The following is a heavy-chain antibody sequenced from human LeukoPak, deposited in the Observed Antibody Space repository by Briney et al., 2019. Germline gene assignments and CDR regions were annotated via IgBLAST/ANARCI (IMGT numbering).Heavy chain of an antibody. CDR1: GGSFSGYY. CDR2: INHSGST. CDR3: ARMFRSSWYINWFDP. J-gene: IGHJ5*02. V-gene: IGHV4-34*01. D-gene: IGHD6-13*01. Sequence: PSETPSLTCAVYGGSFSGYYWSWIRQPPGKGLEWIGEINHSGSTSYNPSLKSRLTISVDTSKNQFSLKLNFVTAADTAMYYCARMFRSSWYINWFDPWGQGTLVTVSS.